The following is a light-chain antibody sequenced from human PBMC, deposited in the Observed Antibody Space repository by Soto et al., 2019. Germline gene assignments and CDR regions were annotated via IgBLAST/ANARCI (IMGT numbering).Light chain of an antibody. Sequence: QSALTQPASVSGSPGQSISMSCTGTSSDVGVYNYVSWYQQHPGKAPKLMIYEVSNRPSGVSNHFSGSKSANTASLTISGLQAEDEADYYCSSYTSSSTLVFGTGTKVTV. J-gene: IGLJ1*01. V-gene: IGLV2-14*01. CDR1: SSDVGVYNY. CDR3: SSYTSSSTLV. CDR2: EVS.